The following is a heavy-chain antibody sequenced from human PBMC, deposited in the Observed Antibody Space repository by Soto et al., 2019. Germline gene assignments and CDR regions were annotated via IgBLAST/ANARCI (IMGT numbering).Heavy chain of an antibody. CDR2: IYYSGST. J-gene: IGHJ3*02. D-gene: IGHD2-21*02. V-gene: IGHV4-31*03. CDR1: GGSISSGGYY. Sequence: QVQLQESGPGLVKPSQTLSLTCTVSGGSISSGGYYWSWIRQHPGKGLEWIGYIYYSGSTYYNPSLKSRVNISVDTSKNQFSLKLSSVTAADTAVYYCARVGVVVTARDAFDILGQGTMVTVSS. CDR3: ARVGVVVTARDAFDI.